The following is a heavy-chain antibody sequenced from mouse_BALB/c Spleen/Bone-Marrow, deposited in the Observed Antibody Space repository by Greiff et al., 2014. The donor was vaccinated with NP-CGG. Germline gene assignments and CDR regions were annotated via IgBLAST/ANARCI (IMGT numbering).Heavy chain of an antibody. CDR3: ARKAYYTNWWYFDV. Sequence: EVQLRQSGPELEKPGASVKISCKASGYSFSGYNLNWVKQNSGQSLEWIGNIDPYYGDTTYNQKFKGKATLTVDRSSSTAYMQLKSLTSEDSAVYYCARKAYYTNWWYFDVWGAGTTVTVSS. CDR2: IDPYYGDT. D-gene: IGHD2-5*01. V-gene: IGHV1-39*01. CDR1: GYSFSGYN. J-gene: IGHJ1*01.